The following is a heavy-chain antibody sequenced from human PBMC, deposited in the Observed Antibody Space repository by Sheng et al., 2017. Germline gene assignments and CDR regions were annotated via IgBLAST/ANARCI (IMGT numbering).Heavy chain of an antibody. V-gene: IGHV4-38-2*02. D-gene: IGHD3-22*01. J-gene: IGHJ5*02. CDR2: IYHSGST. CDR3: ARGEYYDSSGYNWFDP. CDR1: GYSISSGYY. Sequence: QVQLQESGPGLVKPSETLSLTCTVSGYSISSGYYWGWIRQPPGKGLEWIGSIYHSGSTYYNPSLKSRVTISVDTSKNQFSLKLSSVTAADTAVYYCARGEYYDSSGYNWFDPWGQGTLVTVSS.